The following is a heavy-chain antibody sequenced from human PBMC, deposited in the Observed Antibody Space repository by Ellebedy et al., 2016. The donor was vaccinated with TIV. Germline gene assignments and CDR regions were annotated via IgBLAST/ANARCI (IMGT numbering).Heavy chain of an antibody. CDR2: INQDGSVK. Sequence: GGSLRLSCAASRFTFSSYWMSWVRQSPGKGLEWVAKINQDGSVKYFVDSVKGRFTISRDNAKHSLYLQMNSLTAEDTSVYYCATDGSYGDIRTPPHGFVIWGQGAMVTVSS. CDR1: RFTFSSYW. CDR3: ATDGSYGDIRTPPHGFVI. D-gene: IGHD1-26*01. V-gene: IGHV3-7*01. J-gene: IGHJ3*02.